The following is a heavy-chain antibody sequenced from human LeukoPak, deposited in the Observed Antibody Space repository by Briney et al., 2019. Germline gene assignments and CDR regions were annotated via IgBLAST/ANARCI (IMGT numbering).Heavy chain of an antibody. CDR1: GFTFSSYE. V-gene: IGHV3-48*03. CDR2: ISSSGSTI. J-gene: IGHJ4*02. CDR3: ARVQLWTTTDY. D-gene: IGHD5-18*01. Sequence: GGSLRLSCAASGFTFSSYEMNWVRQAPGKGLEWVSYISSSGSTIYYADSVKGRFTISRDNAKNSLYLQMNSLRAEDTAVYYCARVQLWTTTDYWGQGTLVTVSS.